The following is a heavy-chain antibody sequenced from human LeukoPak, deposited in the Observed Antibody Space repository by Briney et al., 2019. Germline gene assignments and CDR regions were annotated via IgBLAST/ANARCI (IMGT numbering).Heavy chain of an antibody. CDR2: ISGSGGST. V-gene: IGHV3-23*01. CDR1: GFTFSSYA. CDR3: AKVNSAYCGGDCYNDY. Sequence: GGSLRLSCAASGFTFSSYAMSWVRQAPGKGLEWVSAISGSGGSTYYADSVKGRFTISRDNSKNTVYLQMNSLRAEDTAVYYCAKVNSAYCGGDCYNDYWGQGTLVTVSS. D-gene: IGHD2-21*02. J-gene: IGHJ4*02.